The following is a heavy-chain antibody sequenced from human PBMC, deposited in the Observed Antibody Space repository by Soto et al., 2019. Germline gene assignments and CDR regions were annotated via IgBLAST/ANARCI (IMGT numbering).Heavy chain of an antibody. D-gene: IGHD6-13*01. Sequence: PGGSLRLSCAASGFTFNTFSMNWVRQAPGKGLEWVSTLSSSSSYIYYADSVKGRFTISRDNAKNSLYLQMNSLRAEDTAVYYCVRDVYTSSPPSNAFEIWGLGTMVTVSS. CDR2: LSSSSSYI. CDR1: GFTFNTFS. V-gene: IGHV3-21*01. CDR3: VRDVYTSSPPSNAFEI. J-gene: IGHJ3*02.